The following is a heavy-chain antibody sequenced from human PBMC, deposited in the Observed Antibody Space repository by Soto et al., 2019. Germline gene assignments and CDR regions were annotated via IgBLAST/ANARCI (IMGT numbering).Heavy chain of an antibody. CDR3: AREDAAQHNWFDP. D-gene: IGHD5-18*01. Sequence: PSETLSLTCAVSGGSIISASYSWNWIRQSPGRGLEWIGHIYSSGSTYYNPSLKSRVSISVDTSNNQFSLKLTSVTAADTAVYFCAREDAAQHNWFDPWGQGTLVTVSS. J-gene: IGHJ5*02. V-gene: IGHV4-31*11. CDR1: GGSIISASYS. CDR2: IYSSGST.